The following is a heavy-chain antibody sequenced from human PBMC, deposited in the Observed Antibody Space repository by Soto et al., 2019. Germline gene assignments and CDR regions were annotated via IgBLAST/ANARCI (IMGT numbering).Heavy chain of an antibody. J-gene: IGHJ3*02. CDR2: TYYRSKWYN. V-gene: IGHV6-1*01. CDR3: ARGRFNAFGI. D-gene: IGHD3-3*01. CDR1: GDSFSSNSVA. Sequence: QVQLQQSGPGLVKPSQTLSLTCAISGDSFSSNSVAWNWIRQSPSRGLEWLGRTYYRSKWYNDYGVTVKGRITINPDTSKNQFSLQLNSVTPVDTAVYYCARGRFNAFGIWGQGTMVTVSS.